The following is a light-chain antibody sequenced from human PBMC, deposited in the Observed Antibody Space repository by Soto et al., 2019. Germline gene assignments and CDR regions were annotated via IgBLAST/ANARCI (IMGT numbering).Light chain of an antibody. CDR3: QQYDSSSKWT. Sequence: EIVMTQSPATLSVSPGERATLSCRASHSISSNLVWYQQKAGQAPRLLIYGISTRATDIPDRFSGSGSGTDFTLTISRVEPEDFAVYYCQQYDSSSKWTFGQGTKVDIK. CDR1: HSISSN. J-gene: IGKJ1*01. CDR2: GIS. V-gene: IGKV3D-15*01.